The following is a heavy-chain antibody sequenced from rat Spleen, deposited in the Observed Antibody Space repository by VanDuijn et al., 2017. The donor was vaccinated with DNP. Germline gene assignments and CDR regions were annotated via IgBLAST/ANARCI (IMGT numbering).Heavy chain of an antibody. J-gene: IGHJ2*01. CDR1: GFIFSNYW. CDR2: ITNSGGST. Sequence: EVQLVESGGGPVQPGRSLKLSCVASGFIFSNYWMTWIRQAPGKGLEWVASITNSGGSTYYRDSVKGRFTISRDNAKSTLYLQMDSLRSEDTATYYVATGTGFDYWGQGVMVTVSS. D-gene: IGHD5-1*01. V-gene: IGHV5-31*01. CDR3: ATGTGFDY.